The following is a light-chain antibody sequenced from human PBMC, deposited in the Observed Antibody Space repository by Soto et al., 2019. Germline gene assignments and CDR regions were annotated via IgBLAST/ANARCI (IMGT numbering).Light chain of an antibody. J-gene: IGLJ2*01. CDR3: CSHAGRVV. Sequence: QSALTQPASVSGSPGQSITISCTGTSSDVGSYNLVSWYQQHPGKAPKLMIYEGSKRPAGVSNRFSGSKSGNTASLTISGLQPEDEADYYCCSHAGRVVFGGGTKLTVL. V-gene: IGLV2-23*01. CDR2: EGS. CDR1: SSDVGSYNL.